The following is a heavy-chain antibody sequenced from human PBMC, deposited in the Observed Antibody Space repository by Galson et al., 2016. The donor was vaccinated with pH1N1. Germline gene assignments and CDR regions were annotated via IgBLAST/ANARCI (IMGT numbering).Heavy chain of an antibody. D-gene: IGHD5-12*01. CDR3: AKVPRRGFNAYGVDD. J-gene: IGHJ4*02. Sequence: SLRLSCAASGFTFNKYAMTWVRQAPGKGLEWVSAISGSGRDTYYADSVKGRFTISRDNSKDTVYLQMNSLTVEDTAIYYCAKVPRRGFNAYGVDDWGQGTLVTVSS. CDR1: GFTFNKYA. V-gene: IGHV3-23*01. CDR2: ISGSGRDT.